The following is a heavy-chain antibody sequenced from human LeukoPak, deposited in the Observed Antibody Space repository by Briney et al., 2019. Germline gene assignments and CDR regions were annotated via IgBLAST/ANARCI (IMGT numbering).Heavy chain of an antibody. V-gene: IGHV1-69*13. CDR3: ARDPEEAAAAGYYGMDV. D-gene: IGHD6-13*01. J-gene: IGHJ6*04. CDR2: IIPIFGTA. CDR1: GGTFSSYD. Sequence: ASVKVSCKASGGTFSSYDINWVRQAPGQGLEWMGGIIPIFGTANYAQKFQGRVTITADESTSTAYMELSSLRSEDTAVYYCARDPEEAAAAGYYGMDVWGKGTTVTV.